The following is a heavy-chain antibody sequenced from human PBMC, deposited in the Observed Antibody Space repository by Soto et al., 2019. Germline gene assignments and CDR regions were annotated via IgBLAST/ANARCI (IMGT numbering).Heavy chain of an antibody. D-gene: IGHD5-12*01. V-gene: IGHV1-69*08. Sequence: QVQLVQSGAEVKKPGSSVKVSCKTPGGTFSNDIITWVRQAPGQGLEWMGRIIPLLDIANYAQKFQGRVTITADKSTSTAYMELNSLRSEDTAVYYCARDSPIGSTFSGYEAIDYWGQGTLVTVSS. J-gene: IGHJ4*02. CDR1: GGTFSNDI. CDR3: ARDSPIGSTFSGYEAIDY. CDR2: IIPLLDIA.